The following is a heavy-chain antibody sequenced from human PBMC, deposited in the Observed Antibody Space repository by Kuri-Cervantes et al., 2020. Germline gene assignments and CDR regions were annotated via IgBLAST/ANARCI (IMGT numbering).Heavy chain of an antibody. CDR2: IYTSGST. CDR1: GGSISSSSYY. CDR3: AKDGLEWLEVSMDV. J-gene: IGHJ6*02. Sequence: SETLSLTCTVSGGSISSSSYYWGWIRQPPGEGLEWIGRIYTSGSTNYNPSLKSRVTMLVDTSKNQFSLKLSSVTAADTAVYYCAKDGLEWLEVSMDVWGQGTTVTVSS. D-gene: IGHD3-3*01. V-gene: IGHV4-39*07.